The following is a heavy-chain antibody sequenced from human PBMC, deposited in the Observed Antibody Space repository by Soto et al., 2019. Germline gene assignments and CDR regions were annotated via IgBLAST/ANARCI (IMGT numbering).Heavy chain of an antibody. CDR3: TRAIAVVGSNYFDY. V-gene: IGHV3-21*01. D-gene: IGHD6-19*01. CDR1: GFTFSNYN. Sequence: EVQLVESGGGLVKPGGSLRLSCAASGFTFSNYNMNWVRQAPGKGLEWVSSISSSGGYIYYADSMKGRFTISRDNAKNSVYLQMNSLRAEDTAAYYCTRAIAVVGSNYFDYWGQGILVTVSS. CDR2: ISSSGGYI. J-gene: IGHJ4*02.